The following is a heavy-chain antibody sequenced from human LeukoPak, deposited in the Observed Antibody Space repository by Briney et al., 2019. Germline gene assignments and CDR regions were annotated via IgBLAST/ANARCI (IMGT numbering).Heavy chain of an antibody. V-gene: IGHV3-30*04. D-gene: IGHD3-22*01. CDR2: ISYDGSNK. Sequence: GGSLRLSCAASGFTFSSYAMHWVRQAPGKGLEWVAVISYDGSNKYYADSVKGRFTISRDNSKNTLYLQMNSLRAEDTAVYYCARSYHHRRPDSSGYYLKHFDYWGQGTLVTVSS. CDR1: GFTFSSYA. J-gene: IGHJ4*02. CDR3: ARSYHHRRPDSSGYYLKHFDY.